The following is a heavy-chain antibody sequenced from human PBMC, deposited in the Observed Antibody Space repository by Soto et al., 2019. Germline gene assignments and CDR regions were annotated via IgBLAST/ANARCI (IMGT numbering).Heavy chain of an antibody. Sequence: QVQLRKWGAGLLKPSETLSLTCAVYGGSFSGYYWSWIRQPPGKGLEWIGEINHRGSTNYNPSLKSLVTISIDTSKNQFSLKLSSVTAADTALYYCARGGGDYYMDVWDKGTTVTVSS. CDR1: GGSFSGYY. D-gene: IGHD1-26*01. V-gene: IGHV4-34*01. J-gene: IGHJ6*03. CDR2: INHRGST. CDR3: ARGGGDYYMDV.